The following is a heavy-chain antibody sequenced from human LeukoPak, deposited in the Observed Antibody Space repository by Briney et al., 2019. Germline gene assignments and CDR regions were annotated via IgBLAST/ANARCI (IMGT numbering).Heavy chain of an antibody. D-gene: IGHD1-1*01. V-gene: IGHV3-30*03. J-gene: IGHJ4*02. Sequence: GGSLRLSCAYSGFTSRNHGMHWVRQAPGKGLEWVAVISYDGSHKYYADPLKGRFTISRDNSKNTLYLQMNSLRAEDTAVYYCARAQLSLDYWGQGTLVTVSS. CDR1: GFTSRNHG. CDR2: ISYDGSHK. CDR3: ARAQLSLDY.